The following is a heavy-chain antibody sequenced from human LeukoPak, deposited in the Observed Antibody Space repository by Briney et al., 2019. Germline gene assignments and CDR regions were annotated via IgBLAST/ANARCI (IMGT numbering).Heavy chain of an antibody. CDR3: ARDKDFYYMDV. Sequence: ASVKVSCKASGFTSRTYGISWVRQAPGQGLEWMGWIDTYNGQTKYTQKVQGRVTMTTDTPTSTVYMELRSLTSDDTAVYYCARDKDFYYMDVWGKGTTVIVSS. CDR1: GFTSRTYG. J-gene: IGHJ6*03. V-gene: IGHV1-18*01. CDR2: IDTYNGQT.